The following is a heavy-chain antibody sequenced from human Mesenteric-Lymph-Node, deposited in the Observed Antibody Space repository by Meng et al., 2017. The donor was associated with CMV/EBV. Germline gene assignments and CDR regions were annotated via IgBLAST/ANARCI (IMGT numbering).Heavy chain of an antibody. V-gene: IGHV3-30-3*01. J-gene: IGHJ4*02. CDR1: GFTFSSYT. CDR3: ARERSGSSYYFDY. Sequence: GESLKISCAASGFTFSSYTMHWVRQAPGKGLEWVAVISFDGSNEYYADSVKGRFTISKDNSKNTLYLQMNSLRAEDTTVYSCARERSGSSYYFDYWGQGTLVTVSS. CDR2: ISFDGSNE. D-gene: IGHD1-26*01.